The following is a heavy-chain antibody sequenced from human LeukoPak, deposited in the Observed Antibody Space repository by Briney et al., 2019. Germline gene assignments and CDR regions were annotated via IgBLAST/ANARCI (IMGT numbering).Heavy chain of an antibody. CDR3: ARYRIAVARGWFDP. CDR2: IIPIFGTA. Sequence: GASVKVSCKASGGTFSSYAISWVRQAPGQGLEWMGGIIPIFGTANYAQKFQGRVTITADESTSTAYMELSSLRSEDTAVYYCARYRIAVARGWFDPWGQGTLVTVSS. V-gene: IGHV1-69*13. J-gene: IGHJ5*02. D-gene: IGHD6-19*01. CDR1: GGTFSSYA.